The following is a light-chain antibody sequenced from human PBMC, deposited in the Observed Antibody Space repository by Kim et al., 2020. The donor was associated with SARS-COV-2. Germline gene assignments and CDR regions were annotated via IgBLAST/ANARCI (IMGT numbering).Light chain of an antibody. Sequence: DIQMTQSPSTLSASIGDRVTITCWASQSISSWLAWYQQKPGKAPNLLIYKASSLESGVPSRFSGSGSGTEFTLTISSLQPDDFATYYCQQYDSYSYTFGQGTKLEI. CDR2: KAS. CDR1: QSISSW. J-gene: IGKJ2*01. CDR3: QQYDSYSYT. V-gene: IGKV1-5*03.